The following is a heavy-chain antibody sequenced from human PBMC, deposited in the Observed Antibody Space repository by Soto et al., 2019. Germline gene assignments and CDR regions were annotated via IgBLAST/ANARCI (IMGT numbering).Heavy chain of an antibody. Sequence: GGSLRLSCAASGFTFSNAWMSWVRQAPGKGLEWVGRIKSKTDGGTTDYAAPVKGRFTISRDDSKNTLYLQMNSLKTEDTAVYYCTTVTGMITVGGVIVRYMDVWGKGTTVTVSS. J-gene: IGHJ6*03. CDR1: GFTFSNAW. D-gene: IGHD3-16*02. CDR3: TTVTGMITVGGVIVRYMDV. CDR2: IKSKTDGGTT. V-gene: IGHV3-15*01.